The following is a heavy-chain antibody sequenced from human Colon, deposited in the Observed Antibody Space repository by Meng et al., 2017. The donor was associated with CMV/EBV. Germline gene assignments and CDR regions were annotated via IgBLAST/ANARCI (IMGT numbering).Heavy chain of an antibody. CDR3: AKPHQDYYYDTRGAYGMDV. V-gene: IGHV3-23*01. J-gene: IGHJ6*02. CDR2: ITGSADRA. Sequence: GVLKISCATSGFNFDIYAINWVRQAPGKGLEWVSGITGSADRAYYADSVGGRFTTSRDRFNNTVYLQMNSLRVEDTAVYYCAKPHQDYYYDTRGAYGMDVWGQGTTVTVSS. CDR1: GFNFDIYA. D-gene: IGHD3-22*01.